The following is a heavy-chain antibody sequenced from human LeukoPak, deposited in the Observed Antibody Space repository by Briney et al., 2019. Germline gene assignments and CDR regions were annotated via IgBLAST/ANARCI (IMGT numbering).Heavy chain of an antibody. CDR1: GFTFSSYS. Sequence: PGGSLRLSCAASGFTFSSYSMNWVRQAPGKGLEWVSSISSSSSYIYYADSVKGRFTISRDNAKNSLYLQMNSLRAEDTAVYYCARDGYPTVTLHYFDYWGQGTLVTVSS. V-gene: IGHV3-21*01. D-gene: IGHD4-11*01. CDR2: ISSSSSYI. CDR3: ARDGYPTVTLHYFDY. J-gene: IGHJ4*02.